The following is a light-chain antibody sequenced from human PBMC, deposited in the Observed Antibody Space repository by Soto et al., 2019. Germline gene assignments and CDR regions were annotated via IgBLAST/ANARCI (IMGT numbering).Light chain of an antibody. CDR1: SSDVGGYDY. CDR3: CSHAGRGTVL. J-gene: IGLJ2*01. V-gene: IGLV2-11*01. CDR2: DVT. Sequence: QSALTQPPSVSGSPGQSVTISCTGTSSDVGGYDYVSWYQQRPGKAPKLLIYDVTKRPSGVPDRFSGSKSGNTASLTISGLQAEDEATYFCCSHAGRGTVLFGGGTKLTVL.